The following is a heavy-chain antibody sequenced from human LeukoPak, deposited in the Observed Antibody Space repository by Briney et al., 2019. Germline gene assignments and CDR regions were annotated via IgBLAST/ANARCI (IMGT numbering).Heavy chain of an antibody. J-gene: IGHJ4*02. CDR3: ARGDAYHYDSSGDDY. CDR1: GFTFNDYA. D-gene: IGHD3-22*01. Sequence: GGSLRLSCAASGFTFNDYAMHWVRQAPGKGLEWVSGISWNGGIIDYADSVKGRFTISRDNAKNSLYLQMNSLRAEDTALYYCARGDAYHYDSSGDDYWGQGTLVTVSS. V-gene: IGHV3-9*01. CDR2: ISWNGGII.